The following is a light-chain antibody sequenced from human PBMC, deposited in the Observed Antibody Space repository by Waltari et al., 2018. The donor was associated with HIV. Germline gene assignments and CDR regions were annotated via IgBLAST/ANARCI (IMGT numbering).Light chain of an antibody. CDR2: AAS. V-gene: IGKV1-39*01. CDR3: QQANTFPRT. CDR1: QNINNN. Sequence: DIQMTQSPSSVSASVGDRVTITCRTNQNINNNINWYQHKPGKAPKLLIYAASSLQSGVPSRFGGSGSGTHFTLTISSLQPEDFTTYYCQQANTFPRTFGQGTKVEIK. J-gene: IGKJ1*01.